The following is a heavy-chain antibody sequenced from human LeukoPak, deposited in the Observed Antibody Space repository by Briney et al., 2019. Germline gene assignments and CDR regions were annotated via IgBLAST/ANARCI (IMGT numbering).Heavy chain of an antibody. Sequence: SETLSLTCAVYGGSFSGYYWSWIRQPPGKGLEWIGEINHSGSTNYNPSLKSRVTISVDTSKNQFSLKLSSMTAADTAVYYCARGAHVLRYFDWSAGVTEYFQHWGQGTLVTVSS. CDR2: INHSGST. CDR3: ARGAHVLRYFDWSAGVTEYFQH. D-gene: IGHD3-9*01. V-gene: IGHV4-34*01. CDR1: GGSFSGYY. J-gene: IGHJ1*01.